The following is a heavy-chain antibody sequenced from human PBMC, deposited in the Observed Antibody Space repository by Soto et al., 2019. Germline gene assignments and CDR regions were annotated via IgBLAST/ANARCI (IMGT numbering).Heavy chain of an antibody. D-gene: IGHD3-10*01. CDR1: ADTFTSYY. J-gene: IGHJ6*02. Sequence: ASVKVSCKAPADTFTSYYIHWVRQAPGHGLEWMGIINPNGGSTRFAQTFQGRITMTRDTSTSTVYMELSSLRSEDTAVYYCARDWYYGSGSHTPFGMDVWGQGTTVTVSS. CDR3: ARDWYYGSGSHTPFGMDV. CDR2: INPNGGST. V-gene: IGHV1-46*01.